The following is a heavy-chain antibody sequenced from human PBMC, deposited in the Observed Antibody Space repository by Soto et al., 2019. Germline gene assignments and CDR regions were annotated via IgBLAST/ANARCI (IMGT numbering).Heavy chain of an antibody. Sequence: QMQLVQSGPEVKKPGTSVKVSCKASGFTFTNSAIQWVRQARGQLLEWIGWIVVGSGNTNYAQKFQERLTITRDMSPSTEYMELSSLRSEDTVIYYCEARTGYYTSYYYMDVWGKGTTVTVSS. CDR3: EARTGYYTSYYYMDV. V-gene: IGHV1-58*02. CDR2: IVVGSGNT. D-gene: IGHD3-9*01. CDR1: GFTFTNSA. J-gene: IGHJ6*03.